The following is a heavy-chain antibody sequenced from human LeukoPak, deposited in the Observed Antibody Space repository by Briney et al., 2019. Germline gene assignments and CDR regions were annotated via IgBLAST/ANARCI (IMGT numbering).Heavy chain of an antibody. D-gene: IGHD6-13*01. CDR1: GFTFSSYS. CDR3: ARIQQLVPERAFDI. V-gene: IGHV3-21*01. J-gene: IGHJ3*02. CDR2: ISSSSSYI. Sequence: PCGSLRLSCAASGFTFSSYSMNWVRQAPGKGLEWVSSISSSSSYIYYADSVKGRFTISRDNAKNSLYLQMNSLRAEDTAVYYCARIQQLVPERAFDIWGQGTMVTVSS.